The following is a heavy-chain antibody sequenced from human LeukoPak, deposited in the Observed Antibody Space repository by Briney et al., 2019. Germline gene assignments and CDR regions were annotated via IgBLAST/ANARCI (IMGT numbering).Heavy chain of an antibody. CDR1: GFSVSNSY. D-gene: IGHD4-23*01. J-gene: IGHJ4*02. CDR3: AKTDSYYGGNSGSDY. Sequence: GGSLSLACTASGFSVSNSYMSWVRQAPGQGLEWVSVIYSGGNTYYADSVKGRFTISRDNSKNTLYLQMNSLRAEDTAVYYCAKTDSYYGGNSGSDYWGQGTLVTVSS. V-gene: IGHV3-53*01. CDR2: IYSGGNT.